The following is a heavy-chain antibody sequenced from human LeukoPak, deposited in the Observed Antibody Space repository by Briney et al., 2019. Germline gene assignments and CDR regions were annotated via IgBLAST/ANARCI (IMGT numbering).Heavy chain of an antibody. CDR2: ISGSGGST. CDR1: GFTFSSYA. D-gene: IGHD6-13*01. V-gene: IGHV3-23*01. J-gene: IGHJ4*02. CDR3: SKDPSPAGYYFDY. Sequence: GGSLRLSCAASGFTFSSYAMSWVRQAPGKGLEWVSAISGSGGSTYYADSVKGRFAISRDNSKNTLYLQMNSLRAEDTAVYYCSKDPSPAGYYFDYWGQGTLVTVSS.